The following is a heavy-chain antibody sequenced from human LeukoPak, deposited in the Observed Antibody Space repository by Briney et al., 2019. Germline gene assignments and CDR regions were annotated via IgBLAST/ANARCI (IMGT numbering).Heavy chain of an antibody. D-gene: IGHD6-19*01. Sequence: PGGSLRLSCAASGFTFSSHWMSWVRQAPGKGLEWVAIIKTDGSEEDYVDAVKGRFTISRDNAKNCLYLQMNNLRPEDTAVYYCARDWNGSGWPTDYWGQGTLVTVSS. CDR1: GFTFSSHW. V-gene: IGHV3-7*05. CDR3: ARDWNGSGWPTDY. CDR2: IKTDGSEE. J-gene: IGHJ4*02.